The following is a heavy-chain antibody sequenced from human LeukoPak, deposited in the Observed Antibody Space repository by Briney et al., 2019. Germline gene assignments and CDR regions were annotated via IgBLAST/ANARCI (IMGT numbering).Heavy chain of an antibody. Sequence: ASVKVSCKXSGYTFTSDDINWVRQATGQGLEWMGWMSPNSGNTGYAQKFQGRVTMTRNTSISTAYMELSSLRSEDTAVYYCARASAGDYGDYVIDYYMDVWGKGTTVTVSS. CDR2: MSPNSGNT. J-gene: IGHJ6*03. CDR3: ARASAGDYGDYVIDYYMDV. CDR1: GYTFTSDD. V-gene: IGHV1-8*01. D-gene: IGHD4-17*01.